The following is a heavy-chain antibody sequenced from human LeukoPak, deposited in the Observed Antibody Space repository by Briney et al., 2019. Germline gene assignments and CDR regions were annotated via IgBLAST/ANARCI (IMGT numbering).Heavy chain of an antibody. Sequence: SGPTLVNPKRTLSLTSTVCVFSLNTSGVGVGWIRQPRGRALEWLALIYWNDDKRYSPSLKSRLTITKDTSKNQVVLTVTNMDPVDTATYYSSHCLSSVTTYLDYWGQGTLVTVSS. D-gene: IGHD4-17*01. J-gene: IGHJ4*02. CDR3: SHCLSSVTTYLDY. CDR2: IYWNDDK. V-gene: IGHV2-5*01. CDR1: VFSLNTSGVG.